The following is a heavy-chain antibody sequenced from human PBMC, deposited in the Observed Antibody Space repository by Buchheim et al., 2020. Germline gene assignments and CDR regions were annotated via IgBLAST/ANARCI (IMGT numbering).Heavy chain of an antibody. J-gene: IGHJ4*02. CDR1: GFTFSSYW. V-gene: IGHV3-7*01. D-gene: IGHD3-22*01. CDR3: AREKFNYYDSSGYWDY. CDR2: IKPDGSEK. Sequence: EVQLVESGGGLVQPGGSLRLSCAASGFTFSSYWMSWVRQAPGKGLEWVANIKPDGSEKYYVDSVKGRFTISRDNATNSLYLQMNSLRAADTAVYYCAREKFNYYDSSGYWDYWGQGTL.